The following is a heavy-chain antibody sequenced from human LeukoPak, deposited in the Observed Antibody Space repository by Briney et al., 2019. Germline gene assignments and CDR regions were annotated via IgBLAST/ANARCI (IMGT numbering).Heavy chain of an antibody. J-gene: IGHJ4*02. CDR2: IKQDGSEK. CDR1: GFTFSDYW. CDR3: ARRYFDY. Sequence: GGSLRLSCAASGFTFSDYWLQWVRQAPGKGLEWVANIKQDGSEKYCVHSVKGRFTISRDNAKNSLYLEMNNLRAEDTAVYYCARRYFDYWGQGTLVTVSS. V-gene: IGHV3-7*03.